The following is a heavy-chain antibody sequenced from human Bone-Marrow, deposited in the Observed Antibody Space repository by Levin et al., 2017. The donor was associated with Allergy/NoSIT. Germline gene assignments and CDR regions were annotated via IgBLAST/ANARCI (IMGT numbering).Heavy chain of an antibody. Sequence: GESLKISCAASGFNFASYGMNWVRQAPGKGLEWVSSISGTGRHIYLADSLKGRFTISRDNAKNSLSLQMNNLRVEDTSVFYCAKDEGPFSSSFAFDCWGQGALVTVSS. D-gene: IGHD2-2*01. CDR1: GFNFASYG. CDR3: AKDEGPFSSSFAFDC. V-gene: IGHV3-21*01. J-gene: IGHJ4*02. CDR2: ISGTGRHI.